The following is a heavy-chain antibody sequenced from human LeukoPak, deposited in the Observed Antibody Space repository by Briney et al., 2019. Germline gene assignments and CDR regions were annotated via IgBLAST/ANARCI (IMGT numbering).Heavy chain of an antibody. J-gene: IGHJ4*02. CDR1: GFTFSSYG. D-gene: IGHD2-21*02. V-gene: IGHV3-30*18. CDR3: AKDLERHIVVVTASAVDY. CDR2: VSYDGSNK. Sequence: GGSLRLSCAASGFTFSSYGMHWVRQAPGKGLEWVAVVSYDGSNKYYADSVKGRFTISRDNSKNTLYLQMNSLRAEDTAVYYCAKDLERHIVVVTASAVDYWGQGTLVTVSS.